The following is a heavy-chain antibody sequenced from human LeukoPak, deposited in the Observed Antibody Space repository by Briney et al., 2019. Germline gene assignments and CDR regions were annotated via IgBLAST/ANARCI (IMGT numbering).Heavy chain of an antibody. V-gene: IGHV3-11*01. Sequence: GGSLRLSCAASGFTFSDYYMSWIRQAPGKGLEWVSYISSSGSTIYYADSVKGRFTISRDNAKNSLYLQMNSLRAEDTALYYCAKGPHYYGSGSYLDWFDPWGQGTLVTVSS. J-gene: IGHJ5*02. CDR3: AKGPHYYGSGSYLDWFDP. CDR2: ISSSGSTI. D-gene: IGHD3-10*01. CDR1: GFTFSDYY.